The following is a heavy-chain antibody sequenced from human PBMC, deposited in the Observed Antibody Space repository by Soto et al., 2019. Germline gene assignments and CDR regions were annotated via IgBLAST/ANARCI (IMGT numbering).Heavy chain of an antibody. J-gene: IGHJ6*03. CDR3: ARETGPPENDYGDYEFYYYYYMDV. CDR2: IGGSGGST. V-gene: IGHV3-23*01. CDR1: GFTFSTYA. Sequence: GGSLRLSCAASGFTFSTYAMSWVRQAPGKGLEWVSSIGGSGGSTYYADSVKGRFTVSRDNSKNTLFLQMNSLRAEDTAVYYCARETGPPENDYGDYEFYYYYYMDVWGKGTTVTVSS. D-gene: IGHD4-17*01.